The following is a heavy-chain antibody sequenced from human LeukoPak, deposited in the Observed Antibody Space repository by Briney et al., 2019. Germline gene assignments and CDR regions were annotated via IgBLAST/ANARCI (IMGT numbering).Heavy chain of an antibody. V-gene: IGHV3-7*01. D-gene: IGHD6-13*01. CDR3: ARDVQPFDY. Sequence: GGSLRLSCAASGFTFSNAWMSWVRQAPGKGLEWVANIKHDGSEQFYVDSVKGRFTISRDNAKNSLYLQMHSLRDEDTAVYYCARDVQPFDYWGQGTLVTVSS. CDR1: GFTFSNAW. CDR2: IKHDGSEQ. J-gene: IGHJ4*02.